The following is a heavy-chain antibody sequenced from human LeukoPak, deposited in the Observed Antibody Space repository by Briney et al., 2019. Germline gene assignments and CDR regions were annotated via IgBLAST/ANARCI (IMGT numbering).Heavy chain of an antibody. Sequence: GRSLRLSCAASGFTSSSYAMHWVRQAPGKGLEWVAVISYDGSNKYYADSVKGRFTISRDNSKNTLYLQMNSLRAVDTAVYHCASDGFGFRRIVVVPAAIDSWGQGTLVTVSS. CDR1: GFTSSSYA. V-gene: IGHV3-30-3*01. J-gene: IGHJ4*02. D-gene: IGHD2-2*01. CDR3: ASDGFGFRRIVVVPAAIDS. CDR2: ISYDGSNK.